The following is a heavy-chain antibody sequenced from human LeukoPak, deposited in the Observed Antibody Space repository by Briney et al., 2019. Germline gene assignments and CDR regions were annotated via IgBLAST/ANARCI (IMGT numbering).Heavy chain of an antibody. CDR1: GFTFSSYW. J-gene: IGHJ4*02. D-gene: IGHD6-19*01. CDR3: ARVLAVAGNDPYFDY. V-gene: IGHV3-74*01. Sequence: PGGSLRLSCAASGFTFSSYWMHWVRQAPGKGLVWVSRINSDGSSTSYADSVKGRFTISRDNAKNTLYLQMNSLRAEDTAVYYCARVLAVAGNDPYFDYWGQGTLVTVSS. CDR2: INSDGSST.